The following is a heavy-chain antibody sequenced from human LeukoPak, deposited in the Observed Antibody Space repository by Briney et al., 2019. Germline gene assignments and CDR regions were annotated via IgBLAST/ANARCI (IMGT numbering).Heavy chain of an antibody. CDR1: GFTFSSYA. J-gene: IGHJ4*02. D-gene: IGHD3-10*01. CDR2: ISGSGGST. V-gene: IGHV3-23*01. CDR3: AKDSGTYYYGSGSYTILGY. Sequence: GGSLRLSCAASGFTFSSYAMSWVRHAPGKGLEWVSAISGSGGSTYYADSVKGRFTISRDNSKNTLYLQMNSLRAEDTAVYYCAKDSGTYYYGSGSYTILGYWGQGTLVTVSS.